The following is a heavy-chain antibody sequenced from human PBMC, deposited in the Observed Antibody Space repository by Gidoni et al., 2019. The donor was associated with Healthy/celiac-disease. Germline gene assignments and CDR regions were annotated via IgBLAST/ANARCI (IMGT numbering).Heavy chain of an antibody. Sequence: QVQLVQSGAEVKQPGASVKVSCKASGYTFTSYDINWVRQATGQGLEWMGWMNPNSGNTGYAQKFQGRVTMTRNTSISTAYMELSSLRSEDTAVYYCAREVKSKRLRFWEWLLKDWYFDLWGRGTLVTVSS. CDR1: GYTFTSYD. CDR3: AREVKSKRLRFWEWLLKDWYFDL. CDR2: MNPNSGNT. D-gene: IGHD3-3*01. J-gene: IGHJ2*01. V-gene: IGHV1-8*01.